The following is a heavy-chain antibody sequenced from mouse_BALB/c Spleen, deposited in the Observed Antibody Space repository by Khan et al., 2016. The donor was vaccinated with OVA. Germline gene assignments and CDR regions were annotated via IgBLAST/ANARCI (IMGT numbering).Heavy chain of an antibody. CDR3: ERRGYDGSSIAY. D-gene: IGHD1-1*01. Sequence: QVQLQQPGAELVKPGTSVKLSCKASGYNFTSYWINWVKLRPGQGLEWIGHIYPVSGSTYYNQKFKSKATLTVDTSSSTAYMQLTSLASEDSALYYCERRGYDGSSIAYWGQGTLVTVSA. CDR2: IYPVSGST. J-gene: IGHJ3*01. CDR1: GYNFTSYW. V-gene: IGHV1-55*01.